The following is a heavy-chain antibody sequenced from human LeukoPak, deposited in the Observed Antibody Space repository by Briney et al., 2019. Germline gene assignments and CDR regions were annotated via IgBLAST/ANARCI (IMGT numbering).Heavy chain of an antibody. CDR2: ISGDGDTT. CDR1: GFTSDDYG. Sequence: PGGSLRLXCAASGFTSDDYGMHWVRRAPGKGLESVSFISGDGDTTYYADSVKGRFAISRDNSENSLFLQMYSLRIEDTALYYCAKSETYYYYYYMDVWGKGTTVTVSS. V-gene: IGHV3-43*02. J-gene: IGHJ6*03. CDR3: AKSETYYYYYYMDV.